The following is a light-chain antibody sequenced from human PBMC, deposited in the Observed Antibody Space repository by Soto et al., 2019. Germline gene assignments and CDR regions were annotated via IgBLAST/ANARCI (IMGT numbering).Light chain of an antibody. CDR2: DAS. Sequence: EIVLTQSPVTLSLSPGERATLSCRASQSISRYLAWYQHKPGQAHRLLIYDASNRATGIPGRFSGSGSGTDFTLTISSLEPEDSALYYCQQRSNWPITFGQGTRLEIK. CDR1: QSISRY. J-gene: IGKJ5*01. CDR3: QQRSNWPIT. V-gene: IGKV3-11*01.